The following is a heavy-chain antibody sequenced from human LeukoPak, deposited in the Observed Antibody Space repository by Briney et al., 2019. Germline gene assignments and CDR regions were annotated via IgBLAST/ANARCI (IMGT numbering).Heavy chain of an antibody. CDR2: ISPNTGGT. CDR1: EYTFTDYY. D-gene: IGHD5-18*01. Sequence: ASVKVSCKASEYTFTDYYIHWIRQAPGQGLEWMGRISPNTGGTDHAQEFRDKITMTRDTSISTAYIELGRLISDDTAVYYCATGGRSGYRYFDYWGQGTLVTVSS. CDR3: ATGGRSGYRYFDY. J-gene: IGHJ4*02. V-gene: IGHV1-2*06.